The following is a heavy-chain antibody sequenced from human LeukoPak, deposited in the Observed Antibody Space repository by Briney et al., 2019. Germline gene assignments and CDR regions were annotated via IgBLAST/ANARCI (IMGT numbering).Heavy chain of an antibody. CDR3: ASLGRSGRYYFDY. CDR2: INHSGST. D-gene: IGHD6-19*01. Sequence: SETLSLTCAVYGGSFSGYYWSWIRQPPGKGLEWIGEINHSGSTNYNPSLKSRVTISVDTSKNQFSLKLSSVTAADTAVYYCASLGRSGRYYFDYWGQGTLVTVSS. V-gene: IGHV4-34*01. J-gene: IGHJ4*02. CDR1: GGSFSGYY.